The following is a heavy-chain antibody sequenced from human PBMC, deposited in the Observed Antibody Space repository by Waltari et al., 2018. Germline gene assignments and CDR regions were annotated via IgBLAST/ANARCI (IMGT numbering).Heavy chain of an antibody. J-gene: IGHJ5*02. D-gene: IGHD6-13*01. CDR3: ARGGYSSNSGGLRWFDP. V-gene: IGHV4-59*01. Sequence: QVQLQESGPGLVKPSETLSLTCTVSGGSISSYYWSWIRQPPGKGLEWIGYIYYSGSTNYNPSLKSRVTISVDTSKNQFSLKLSSVTAADTAVYYCARGGYSSNSGGLRWFDPWGQGTLVTVSS. CDR1: GGSISSYY. CDR2: IYYSGST.